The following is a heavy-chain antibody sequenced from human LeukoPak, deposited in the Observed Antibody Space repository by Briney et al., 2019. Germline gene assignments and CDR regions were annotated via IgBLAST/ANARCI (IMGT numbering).Heavy chain of an antibody. D-gene: IGHD1-26*01. J-gene: IGHJ4*02. CDR2: INPNSGGT. CDR1: GYTFTGYY. V-gene: IGHV1-2*02. Sequence: ASVKVSCKASGYTFTGYYMHWVRQAPGQGLEWMGWINPNSGGTNYAQKFQGRVTMTRDTSISTAYMELSRLRSDDTAVYYCARDLFSGSMEIGYFDYWGQGTLVTVSS. CDR3: ARDLFSGSMEIGYFDY.